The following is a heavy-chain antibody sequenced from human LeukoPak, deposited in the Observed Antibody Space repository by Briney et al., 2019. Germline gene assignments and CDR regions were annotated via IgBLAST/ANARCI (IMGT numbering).Heavy chain of an antibody. CDR1: GFTFDDYA. Sequence: GRSLRLSCAASGFTFDDYAMHWVRQAPGKGLEWVSGISWNSGSIGYADSVKGRFTISRDNAKNSLYLQMNNLRAEDTALYYGAGRNYDSSGLLFDYWGQGTLVTVSS. J-gene: IGHJ4*02. CDR2: ISWNSGSI. D-gene: IGHD3-22*01. CDR3: AGRNYDSSGLLFDY. V-gene: IGHV3-9*01.